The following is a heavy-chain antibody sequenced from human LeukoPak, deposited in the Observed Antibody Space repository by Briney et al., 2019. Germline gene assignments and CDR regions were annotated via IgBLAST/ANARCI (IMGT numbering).Heavy chain of an antibody. CDR3: ARVSSSWYQDWYFDL. Sequence: SETLSLTCAVYGGSFSGYYWSWIRQPPRKGLEWIGEINHSGSTNYNPSLKSRVTISVDTSKNQFSLKLSSVTAADTAVYYCARVSSSWYQDWYFDLWGRGTLVTVSS. V-gene: IGHV4-34*01. J-gene: IGHJ2*01. CDR1: GGSFSGYY. CDR2: INHSGST. D-gene: IGHD6-13*01.